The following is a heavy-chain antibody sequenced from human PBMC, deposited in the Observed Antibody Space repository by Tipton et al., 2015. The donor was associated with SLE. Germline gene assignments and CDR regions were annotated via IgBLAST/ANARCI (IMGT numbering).Heavy chain of an antibody. Sequence: SLRLSCAASGFTFSSYSMNWVRQAPGKGLEWVSSISSSSSYIYYADSVKDRFTISRDNAKNSLYLQMNSLRAEDTAVYYCARDNYYDFWSGYSQYNWFDPWGQRTLVTVSS. CDR2: ISSSSSYI. CDR1: GFTFSSYS. V-gene: IGHV3-21*01. J-gene: IGHJ5*02. D-gene: IGHD3-3*01. CDR3: ARDNYYDFWSGYSQYNWFDP.